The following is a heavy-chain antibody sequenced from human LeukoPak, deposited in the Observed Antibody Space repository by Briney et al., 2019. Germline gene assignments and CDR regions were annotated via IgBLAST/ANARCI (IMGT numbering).Heavy chain of an antibody. D-gene: IGHD1-26*01. Sequence: GGSLRLSCAASGFTVSSNYMSWVRQAPGKGLEWVSVIYSGGSTYYADSVKGRFTISRDDSQNTLHLQMTSLRAEDTAVYYCARAMLGGARWYFDLWGRGTLVAVSS. CDR1: GFTVSSNY. CDR2: IYSGGST. CDR3: ARAMLGGARWYFDL. V-gene: IGHV3-53*01. J-gene: IGHJ2*01.